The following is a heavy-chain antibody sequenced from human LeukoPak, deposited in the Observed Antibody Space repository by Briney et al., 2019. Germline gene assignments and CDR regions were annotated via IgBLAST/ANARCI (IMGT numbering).Heavy chain of an antibody. D-gene: IGHD1-26*01. CDR2: ISSNGGST. CDR3: ARDEGRGATPYNWFDP. J-gene: IGHJ5*02. CDR1: GFTFSSYA. V-gene: IGHV3-64*01. Sequence: PGGSLRLSCVASGFTFSSYAMHWVRQAPGKGLEYVSAISSNGGSTYYANSVKGRFTISRDNSKNTLYLQMGSLRAEDMAVYYCARDEGRGATPYNWFDPWGQGTLVTVSS.